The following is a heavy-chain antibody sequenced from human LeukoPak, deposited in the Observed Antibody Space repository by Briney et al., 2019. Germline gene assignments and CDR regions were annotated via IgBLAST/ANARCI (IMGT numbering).Heavy chain of an antibody. V-gene: IGHV1-18*01. CDR1: GYTFTSYG. CDR3: ARHVLKTYYYDSSGFFFDY. J-gene: IGHJ4*02. Sequence: ASVKVSCKASGYTFTSYGISWVRQAPGQGLEWMGWISAYKGNTKYAQKLQGRVTMTTDTSTSTAYMELRSLRSDDTGVYYCARHVLKTYYYDSSGFFFDYWGQGTLVTVSS. D-gene: IGHD3-22*01. CDR2: ISAYKGNT.